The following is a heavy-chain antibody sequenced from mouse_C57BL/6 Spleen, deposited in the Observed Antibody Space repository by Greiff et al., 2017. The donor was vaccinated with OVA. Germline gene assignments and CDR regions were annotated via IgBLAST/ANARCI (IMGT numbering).Heavy chain of an antibody. Sequence: VQLQQSGPGLVKPSQSLSLTCSVTGYSITSGYYWNWIRQFPGNKLEWMGYISYDGSNNYNPSLKNRISITRDTSKNQFFLKLNSVTTEDTATYYCARDGSTVVASYYFDYWGQGTTLTVSS. D-gene: IGHD1-1*01. CDR1: GYSITSGYY. V-gene: IGHV3-6*01. J-gene: IGHJ2*01. CDR2: ISYDGSN. CDR3: ARDGSTVVASYYFDY.